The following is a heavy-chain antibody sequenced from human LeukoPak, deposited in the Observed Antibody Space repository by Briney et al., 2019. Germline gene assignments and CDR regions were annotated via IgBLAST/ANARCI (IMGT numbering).Heavy chain of an antibody. CDR1: GFSFSSFW. Sequence: GGSLRLSCAASGFSFSSFWMIWVRQGPGKGLEWVANIKEDGSVKNYVDSVKGRFTISRDNAKNSLFLQMNSLRAEDTAVYYCARERYGNYNWGQGTLVTVSS. J-gene: IGHJ4*02. D-gene: IGHD4-11*01. CDR2: IKEDGSVK. V-gene: IGHV3-7*03. CDR3: ARERYGNYN.